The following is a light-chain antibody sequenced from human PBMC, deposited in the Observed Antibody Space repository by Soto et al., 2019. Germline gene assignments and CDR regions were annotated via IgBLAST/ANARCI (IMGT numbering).Light chain of an antibody. CDR2: DVS. CDR1: SSDIGSYNR. CDR3: SSYTSSSTYV. Sequence: QSALTQPASVSGSPGQSITISCSGTSSDIGSYNRVSWYQQYPGKAPKLMIYDVSNRPSGVSNRFSGSKSGNTASLTISGLQAEDEADYYCSSYTSSSTYVFGTGTKVTVL. J-gene: IGLJ1*01. V-gene: IGLV2-14*01.